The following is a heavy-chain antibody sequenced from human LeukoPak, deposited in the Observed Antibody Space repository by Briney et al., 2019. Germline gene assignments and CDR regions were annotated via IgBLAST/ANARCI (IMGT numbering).Heavy chain of an antibody. J-gene: IGHJ4*02. Sequence: GGSLRLSCAASGFTFSSYAMSWVRQAPGKGLEWVSGISGGGASTYYADSVKGRFTTSRENSKNTLYLQMNSLRAEDTAVYYCAKRITGTLRYFDYWGQGTLVTVSS. CDR2: ISGGGAST. D-gene: IGHD1-7*01. CDR3: AKRITGTLRYFDY. CDR1: GFTFSSYA. V-gene: IGHV3-23*01.